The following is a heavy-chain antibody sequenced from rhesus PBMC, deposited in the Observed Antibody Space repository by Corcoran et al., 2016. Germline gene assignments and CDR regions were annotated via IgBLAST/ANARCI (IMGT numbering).Heavy chain of an antibody. Sequence: EVQLVESGGGLVQPGGSLRLSCAASGFTFSNYYMHWVRQAKGKGIEWVGLIRNKDNSYKTDYAAAVKGRFTISRYDSKNTLLLQMSSLKTEDTALYYCTKGASFDYLGQGVLVTVSS. J-gene: IGHJ4*01. V-gene: IGHV3-13*01. CDR3: TKGASFDY. CDR2: IRNKDNSYKT. CDR1: GFTFSNYY.